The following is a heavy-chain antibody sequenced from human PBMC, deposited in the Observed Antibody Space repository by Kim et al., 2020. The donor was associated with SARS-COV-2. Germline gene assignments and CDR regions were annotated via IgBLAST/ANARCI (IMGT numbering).Heavy chain of an antibody. V-gene: IGHV1-46*01. D-gene: IGHD6-13*01. CDR3: ARDAGRPGRIAAAGTWGWFDP. Sequence: ASVKVSCKASGYTFTSYYMHWVRQAPGQGLEWMGIINTSGGSTSYAQKFQGRVTMTRDTSTSTVYMELSSLRSEDTAVYYCARDAGRPGRIAAAGTWGWFDPWGQGTLATVSS. J-gene: IGHJ5*02. CDR1: GYTFTSYY. CDR2: INTSGGST.